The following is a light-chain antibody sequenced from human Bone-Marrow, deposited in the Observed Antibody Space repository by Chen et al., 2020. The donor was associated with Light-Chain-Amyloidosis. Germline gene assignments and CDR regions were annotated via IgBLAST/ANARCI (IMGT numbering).Light chain of an antibody. CDR1: SGSIATNY. V-gene: IGLV6-57*01. Sequence: NFMLPQPHSVSESPGKTVIISCTRSSGSIATNYVQWYQQRPGSSPTTVIYEDDQRPYGVPDRFSGSIDRSSNSASLTISGLKTEDEADYYCQSYQGSSQGVFGGGTKLTVL. CDR3: QSYQGSSQGV. CDR2: EDD. J-gene: IGLJ3*02.